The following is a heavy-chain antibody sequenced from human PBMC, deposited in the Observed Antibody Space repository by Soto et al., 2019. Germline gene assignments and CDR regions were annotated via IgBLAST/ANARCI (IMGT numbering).Heavy chain of an antibody. V-gene: IGHV4-59*01. CDR1: GGSISSYY. CDR3: ARVSALGDYGLGYFDY. J-gene: IGHJ4*02. D-gene: IGHD4-17*01. CDR2: IYYSGST. Sequence: QVQLQESGPGLVKPSETLSLTCTVSGGSISSYYWSWIRQPPGKGLEWIGYIYYSGSTNYNPSLKSRVTISVDTSKNQFSLKLSSVTAADTAVYYCARVSALGDYGLGYFDYWGQGTLVTVSS.